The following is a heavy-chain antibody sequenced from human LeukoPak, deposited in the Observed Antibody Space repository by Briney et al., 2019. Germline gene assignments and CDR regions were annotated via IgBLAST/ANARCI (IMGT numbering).Heavy chain of an antibody. V-gene: IGHV4-59*01. CDR2: IYYSGST. J-gene: IGHJ4*02. D-gene: IGHD6-19*01. CDR1: GGSISSYY. CDR3: ARESGYSSGWYSLVDY. Sequence: SETLSLTCTVSGGSISSYYWSWIRQPPGKGLEWIGYIYYSGSTNYNPSLTSRVTISVDTSKNQFSLKLSSVTAADTAVCYCARESGYSSGWYSLVDYWGQGTLVTVSS.